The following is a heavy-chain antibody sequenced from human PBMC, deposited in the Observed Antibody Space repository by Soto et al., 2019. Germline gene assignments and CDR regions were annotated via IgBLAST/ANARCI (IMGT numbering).Heavy chain of an antibody. CDR2: MDSGVSNT. CDR1: GFIFNVRW. J-gene: IGHJ4*02. Sequence: EVQLVESGGGVVQPGESLRLSCAASGFIFNVRWMHWVRQRPGEGLVWVSGMDSGVSNTNYADSVKGRFSISRDNANNVLYLQMNSLTPEDTAVYYCATEYEFGLDNWGQGTLVSVSS. CDR3: ATEYEFGLDN. V-gene: IGHV3-74*01. D-gene: IGHD3-16*01.